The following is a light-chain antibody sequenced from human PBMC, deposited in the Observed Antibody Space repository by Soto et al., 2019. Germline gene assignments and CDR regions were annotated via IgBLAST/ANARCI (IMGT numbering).Light chain of an antibody. CDR2: DAS. Sequence: EIVLTQSPATLSLSPGERATLSCRASQSVSSYLAWYHQKPGQAPRLLIYDASNRATGIPARFSGFGSGTDFTLTISSLEPEDFAVYYCQQRSSWYTFGQGTKLEI. V-gene: IGKV3-11*01. CDR3: QQRSSWYT. J-gene: IGKJ2*01. CDR1: QSVSSY.